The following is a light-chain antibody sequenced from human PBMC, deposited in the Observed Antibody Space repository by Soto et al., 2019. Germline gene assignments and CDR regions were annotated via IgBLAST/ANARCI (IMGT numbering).Light chain of an antibody. CDR3: QQCNSFPIT. CDR2: SAS. CDR1: QNIDSW. V-gene: IGKV1-12*01. J-gene: IGKJ5*01. Sequence: DIQMTQSPSTLSASVGDRVTITCRASQNIDSWLAWYQQKPGKAPHLLIYSASTLQSGVPSRFSGSGSGTDFTLTISSLQPEDFATYYCQQCNSFPITFGQGTRLEIK.